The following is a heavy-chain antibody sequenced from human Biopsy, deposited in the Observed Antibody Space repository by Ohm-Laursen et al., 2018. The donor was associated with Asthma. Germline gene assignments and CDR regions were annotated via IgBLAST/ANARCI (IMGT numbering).Heavy chain of an antibody. J-gene: IGHJ6*02. Sequence: TLSLTCAVSGDSINSGGFSWKWIRQPPGEGLGWISYLFHSGTTHYNPSLKSRVTISVDRSKRQFSLKVNSVTAADTAVYYCARMITMIQAANYYSYAMDVWGQGTTVTVSS. CDR1: GDSINSGGFS. V-gene: IGHV4-30-2*01. CDR3: ARMITMIQAANYYSYAMDV. CDR2: LFHSGTT. D-gene: IGHD3-22*01.